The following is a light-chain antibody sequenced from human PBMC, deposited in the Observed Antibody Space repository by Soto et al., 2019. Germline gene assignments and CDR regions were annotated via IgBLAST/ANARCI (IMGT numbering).Light chain of an antibody. CDR1: QSVSSTY. CDR2: GAS. CDR3: QQYGGSRWT. J-gene: IGKJ1*01. Sequence: EIVLTQSPGTLSLSPGERATLSCRASQSVSSTYLAWYQQKPGQAPRLLIYGASNMATGIPDRFSGSGSGTDFTLTISRLDPEDFAVYYCQQYGGSRWTFGQGTRVDI. V-gene: IGKV3-20*01.